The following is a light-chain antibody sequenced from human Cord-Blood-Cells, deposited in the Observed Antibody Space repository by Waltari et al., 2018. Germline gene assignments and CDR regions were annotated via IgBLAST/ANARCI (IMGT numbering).Light chain of an antibody. CDR3: QKYNSAPYT. Sequence: DIQLTQSPSSLSAPDGARAPITCRASQGISNYLAWYQQKPGKLPKLLIYAASTLQSGVPSRFSGSGSGTDFTLTISSLQPEDVATYYCQKYNSAPYTFGQGTKLEIK. CDR1: QGISNY. V-gene: IGKV1-27*01. CDR2: AAS. J-gene: IGKJ2*01.